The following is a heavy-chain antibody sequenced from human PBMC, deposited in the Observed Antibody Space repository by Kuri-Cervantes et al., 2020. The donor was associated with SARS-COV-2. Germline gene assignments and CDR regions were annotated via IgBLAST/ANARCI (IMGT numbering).Heavy chain of an antibody. Sequence: GESLKISCAASGFTVSSNYMSWVHQAPGKGLDWVSALSGSGGSTYYADSVKGRFTISRDNAKNSLYLQMNSLRAEDTAVYYCARSPFARIFDYWGQGTLVTVSS. J-gene: IGHJ4*02. V-gene: IGHV3-23*01. CDR2: LSGSGGST. CDR1: GFTVSSNY. CDR3: ARSPFARIFDY. D-gene: IGHD1-26*01.